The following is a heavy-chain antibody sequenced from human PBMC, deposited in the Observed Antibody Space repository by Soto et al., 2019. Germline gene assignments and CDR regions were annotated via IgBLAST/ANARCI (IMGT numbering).Heavy chain of an antibody. D-gene: IGHD5-12*01. CDR2: IYYSGST. Sequence: PSETLSLTCTVSGGSISSYYWSWIRQPPGKGLEWIGYIYYSGSTNYNPSLKSRVTISVDTSKNQFSLKLSSVTAADTAVYYCARGGDIGWYFDYWGQGTLVTVSS. J-gene: IGHJ4*02. CDR1: GGSISSYY. V-gene: IGHV4-59*01. CDR3: ARGGDIGWYFDY.